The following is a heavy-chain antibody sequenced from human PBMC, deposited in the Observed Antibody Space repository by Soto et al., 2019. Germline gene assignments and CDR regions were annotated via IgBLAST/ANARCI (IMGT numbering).Heavy chain of an antibody. Sequence: VQLHQSGPGLVRPSQTLSLICAISGDTLSNDRVAWNWIRQSPSRGLEWLGRTYYRTKWFNDYGGSVRNRITITPDTSKNQFSLQLDSVTADDTAVYYCAKDRGTYIDYFDIWGQGTLVTVSS. D-gene: IGHD1-26*01. V-gene: IGHV6-1*01. CDR2: TYYRTKWFN. CDR3: AKDRGTYIDYFDI. J-gene: IGHJ4*02. CDR1: GDTLSNDRVA.